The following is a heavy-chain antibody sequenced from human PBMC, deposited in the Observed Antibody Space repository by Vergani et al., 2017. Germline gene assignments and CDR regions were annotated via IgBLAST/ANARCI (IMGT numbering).Heavy chain of an antibody. Sequence: QVRLQESGPGLVKPSETLSLICTVSGASISTSSYAWGWIRQPPGKTLEWIGTVFYGGRTSYNPSLKSRVTLSLDTSKKQMYLHLTSVTAADTAVYYCARHISVVRPSSMTAFDYWGQGTLVTVSS. J-gene: IGHJ4*02. CDR2: VFYGGRT. CDR3: ARHISVVRPSSMTAFDY. D-gene: IGHD3-10*01. CDR1: GASISTSSYA. V-gene: IGHV4-39*01.